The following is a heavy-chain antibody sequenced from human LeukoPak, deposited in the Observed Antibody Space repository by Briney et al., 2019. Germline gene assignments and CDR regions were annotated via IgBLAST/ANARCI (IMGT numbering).Heavy chain of an antibody. Sequence: GGSLRLSCAASGFTVSSNYMSWVRQAPGKGLEWVSIIYNGGGSTYYADSVKGRFTISRDNSKNTLYLQMNSLRAEDTAVYYCARAPHYDPPIDWGQGSLVTVSS. CDR3: ARAPHYDPPID. CDR2: IYNGGGST. CDR1: GFTVSSNY. V-gene: IGHV3-53*01. D-gene: IGHD3-3*01. J-gene: IGHJ4*02.